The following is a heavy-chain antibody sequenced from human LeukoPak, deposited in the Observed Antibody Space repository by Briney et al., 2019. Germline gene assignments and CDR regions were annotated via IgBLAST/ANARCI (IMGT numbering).Heavy chain of an antibody. CDR1: GGSISSGGYY. J-gene: IGHJ4*02. Sequence: PSETLSLTCTVSGGSISSGGYYWSWIRQHPGKGLEWIGYIYYSGSTYYNPSLKSRVTISVDTSKNQFSLKLSSVTAADTAVYYCARRQQLVGYFDYWGQGTLVTVSS. CDR3: ARRQQLVGYFDY. CDR2: IYYSGST. V-gene: IGHV4-31*03. D-gene: IGHD6-13*01.